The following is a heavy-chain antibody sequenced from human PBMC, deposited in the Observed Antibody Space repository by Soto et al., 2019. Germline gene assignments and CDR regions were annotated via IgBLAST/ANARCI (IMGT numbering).Heavy chain of an antibody. D-gene: IGHD2-15*01. V-gene: IGHV1-69*13. J-gene: IGHJ4*02. CDR2: IIPIFGTA. CDR3: ARGQEDWYGSSTGGGSSYYFDY. CDR1: GDTLNNYA. Sequence: SVKVSCKASGDTLNNYAVNWVRQAPGQGPEWMGGIIPIFGTATYAQKFLGRVSITADESTSTVYMELSSLRSEDTAVYYCARGQEDWYGSSTGGGSSYYFDYWGQGTLVTVSS.